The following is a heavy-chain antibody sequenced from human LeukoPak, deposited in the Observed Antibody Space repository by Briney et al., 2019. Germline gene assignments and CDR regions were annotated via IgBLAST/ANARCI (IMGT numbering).Heavy chain of an antibody. CDR3: ASGIAVAGTLLCDY. D-gene: IGHD6-19*01. CDR2: INTDGSST. V-gene: IGHV3-74*01. CDR1: GSTLSSYW. J-gene: IGHJ4*02. Sequence: GGSLRLSCAPSGSTLSSYWMHWVRQAPGKGLVWVSRINTDGSSTSYADSVKGRFTISRDNAKNTPYLQMNSLRAEGAAVYYCASGIAVAGTLLCDYWGQGTLVTVSS.